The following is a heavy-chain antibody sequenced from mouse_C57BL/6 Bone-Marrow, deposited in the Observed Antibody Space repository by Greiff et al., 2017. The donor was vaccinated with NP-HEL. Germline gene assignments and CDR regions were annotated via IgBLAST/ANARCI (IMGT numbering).Heavy chain of an antibody. J-gene: IGHJ2*01. CDR3: ASELGQGDY. D-gene: IGHD4-1*01. V-gene: IGHV1-69*01. CDR2: IDPSDSYT. Sequence: QVQLKQPGAELVMPGASVKLSCKASGYTFTSYWMHWVKQRPGQGLEWIGEIDPSDSYTNYNQKFKGKSTLTVDKSSSTAYMQLSSLTSEDSAVYYCASELGQGDYWGQGTTLTVSS. CDR1: GYTFTSYW.